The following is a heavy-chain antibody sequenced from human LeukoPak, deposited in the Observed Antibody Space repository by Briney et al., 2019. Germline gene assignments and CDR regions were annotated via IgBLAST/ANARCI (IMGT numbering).Heavy chain of an antibody. Sequence: PGGSLRLSCAASGFTFSSYAMSWVRQAPGKGLEWVSAISGSGGSTYYADSVKGRLTISRDNSKNTLYLQMNSLRAEDTAVYYCANTIFGVVMVDYWGQGTLVTVSS. CDR2: ISGSGGST. CDR1: GFTFSSYA. J-gene: IGHJ4*02. CDR3: ANTIFGVVMVDY. V-gene: IGHV3-23*01. D-gene: IGHD3-3*01.